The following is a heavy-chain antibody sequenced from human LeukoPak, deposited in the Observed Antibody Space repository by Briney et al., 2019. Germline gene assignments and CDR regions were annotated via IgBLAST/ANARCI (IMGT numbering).Heavy chain of an antibody. V-gene: IGHV1-46*01. CDR1: GYTFTGYY. CDR3: AREYSSGWYFDY. Sequence: ASVKVSCKASGYTFTGYYMHWVRQAPGQGLEWMGIINPSDGSTSYAQKFQGRVTMTRDTSTSTVYMELSSLRSEDTAVYYCAREYSSGWYFDYWGQGTLVTVSS. CDR2: INPSDGST. D-gene: IGHD6-19*01. J-gene: IGHJ4*02.